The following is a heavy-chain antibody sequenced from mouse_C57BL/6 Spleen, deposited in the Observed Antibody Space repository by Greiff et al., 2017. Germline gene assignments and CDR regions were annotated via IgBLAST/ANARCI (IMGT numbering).Heavy chain of an antibody. CDR2: IDPNSGGT. J-gene: IGHJ2*01. CDR3: ARNDYDGANFDY. D-gene: IGHD2-4*01. Sequence: QVQLQQPGAELVKPGASVKLSCKASGYTFTSYWLHWVKQRPGRGLEWIGRIDPNSGGTKYNEKFKSKATLTVDQPSSTAYMQLSILTSEDAAVYYCARNDYDGANFDYWGQGTTLTVSS. CDR1: GYTFTSYW. V-gene: IGHV1-72*01.